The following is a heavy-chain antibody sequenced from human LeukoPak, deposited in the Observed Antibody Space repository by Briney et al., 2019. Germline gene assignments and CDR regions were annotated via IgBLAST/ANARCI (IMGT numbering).Heavy chain of an antibody. CDR3: ARDGGQLWLNAFDI. Sequence: SGGSLRLSCAASGFTFDDYGMSWVRQAPGKGLEWVSGINWNGGSTGYADSVKGRFTISRDNAKNSLYLQMNSLRAEDTALYHCARDGGQLWLNAFDIWGQGTMVTVSS. CDR2: INWNGGST. V-gene: IGHV3-20*01. J-gene: IGHJ3*02. CDR1: GFTFDDYG. D-gene: IGHD5-18*01.